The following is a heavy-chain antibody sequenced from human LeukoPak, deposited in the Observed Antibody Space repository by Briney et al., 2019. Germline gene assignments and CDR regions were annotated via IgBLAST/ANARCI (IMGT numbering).Heavy chain of an antibody. CDR2: IKQDGSEK. Sequence: GGSLRLSCAASGFTFSSYWMSWVRQAPGKGLEWVANIKQDGSEKYYVDSVKGRFTISRDNAKNSLYLQMNSLRAEDTAVYYCARVFWDSSSPVFDYWGQGTLVTVSS. D-gene: IGHD6-6*01. CDR1: GFTFSSYW. CDR3: ARVFWDSSSPVFDY. J-gene: IGHJ4*02. V-gene: IGHV3-7*01.